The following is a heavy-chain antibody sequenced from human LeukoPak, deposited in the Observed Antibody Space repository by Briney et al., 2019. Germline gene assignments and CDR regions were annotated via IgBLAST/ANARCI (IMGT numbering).Heavy chain of an antibody. CDR1: GFTFSSYG. Sequence: GGSLTLSCAASGFTFSSYGMHWVRQAPGKGLEWVAFVRFDGSNKYYAYSVKGRFTIYRDNSKNTLYLQVNSLRAEDTAVYYCAKSSSGLYAFDIWGQGTMVTVSS. CDR3: AKSSSGLYAFDI. CDR2: VRFDGSNK. J-gene: IGHJ3*02. V-gene: IGHV3-30*02. D-gene: IGHD6-6*01.